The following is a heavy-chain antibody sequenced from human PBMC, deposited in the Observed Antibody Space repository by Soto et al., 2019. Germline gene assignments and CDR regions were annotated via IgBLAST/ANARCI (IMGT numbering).Heavy chain of an antibody. Sequence: SVKVSCKASGGTFSSYAISWVRQAPGQGLEWMGGVMAIFGTANYAQKFQGRVTITADESTSTAYMELSSLSSEDTAVYYCARDLHDFWSGYSPSFDYWGQGTRVTVSS. CDR1: GGTFSSYA. J-gene: IGHJ4*02. CDR2: VMAIFGTA. V-gene: IGHV1-69*13. CDR3: ARDLHDFWSGYSPSFDY. D-gene: IGHD3-3*01.